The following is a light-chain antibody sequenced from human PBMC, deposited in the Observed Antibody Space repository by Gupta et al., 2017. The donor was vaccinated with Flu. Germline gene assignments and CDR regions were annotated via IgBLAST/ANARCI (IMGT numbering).Light chain of an antibody. CDR3: MEGAHWRWA. J-gene: IGKJ1*01. CDR1: QSLVYSDGSTI. CDR2: LVS. V-gene: IGKV2-30*01. Sequence: VVMTQSPLSLSVTLGQPASISCRSSQSLVYSDGSTILHWFQQRPGQSPRRLIYLVSHRESGVEDKSSGRGSGTEFTKKSRRVEAEDVGVYCCMEGAHWRWAFGQGTKVEI.